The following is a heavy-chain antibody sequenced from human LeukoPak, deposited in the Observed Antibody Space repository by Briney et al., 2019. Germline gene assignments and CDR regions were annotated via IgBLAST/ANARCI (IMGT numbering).Heavy chain of an antibody. CDR1: GFTVSSNY. V-gene: IGHV3-53*01. J-gene: IGHJ3*02. CDR3: ARVDVVTVGKNAFDI. CDR2: TYTGGST. D-gene: IGHD4-23*01. Sequence: GGSLRLSCAASGFTVSSNYMSWVRXAPGKXLEWVSVTYTGGSTNYADSVKGRFSISRDNSKNTLYLQMNSLRAEDTAVYYCARVDVVTVGKNAFDIWGQGTMVTVSS.